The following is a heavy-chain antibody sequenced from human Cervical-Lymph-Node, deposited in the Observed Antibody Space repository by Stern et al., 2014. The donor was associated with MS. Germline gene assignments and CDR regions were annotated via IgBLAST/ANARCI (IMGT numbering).Heavy chain of an antibody. CDR2: VYYRGPT. J-gene: IGHJ4*02. V-gene: IGHV4-39*01. CDR3: AKHACTGAACPFDL. CDR1: GDSISSYSHY. D-gene: IGHD2-8*02. Sequence: QLVESGPGLVKPSETLSLTCAVSGDSISSYSHYWAWIRQPPGKGLEWIGSVYYRGPTYYNPSLKSPVTIPVDPPKNPFPLGLNSVTAADTAVYYCAKHACTGAACPFDLWGQGTLVTVSS.